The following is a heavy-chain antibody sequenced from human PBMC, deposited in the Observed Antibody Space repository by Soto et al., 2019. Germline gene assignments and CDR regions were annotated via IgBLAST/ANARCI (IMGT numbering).Heavy chain of an antibody. V-gene: IGHV3-23*01. CDR3: AKVSSSWYAGFFDL. CDR1: GFTFSRHA. Sequence: EVQLLESGGGLVQPGGSLRLSCTASGFTFSRHAMTWVRQAPGKGLEWVSGLSDSGGSIYYADSVKGRFTISRDNSMNTLYLQMNTLRAEDTAIYYCAKVSSSWYAGFFDLWGQGTVVTVSS. J-gene: IGHJ4*02. CDR2: LSDSGGSI. D-gene: IGHD6-13*01.